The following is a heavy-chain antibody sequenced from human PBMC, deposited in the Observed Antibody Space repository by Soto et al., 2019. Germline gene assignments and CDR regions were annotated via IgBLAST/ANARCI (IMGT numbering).Heavy chain of an antibody. Sequence: PGGSLRLSCAASGFTFSSYAMHWVRQAPGKGLEWVAVISYDGSNKYYADSVKGRFTISRDNSKNTLYLQMNSLRAEDTAVYYCAREGYDILTGYPYWGQGTLVTSPQ. CDR2: ISYDGSNK. D-gene: IGHD3-9*01. CDR3: AREGYDILTGYPY. CDR1: GFTFSSYA. J-gene: IGHJ4*02. V-gene: IGHV3-30-3*01.